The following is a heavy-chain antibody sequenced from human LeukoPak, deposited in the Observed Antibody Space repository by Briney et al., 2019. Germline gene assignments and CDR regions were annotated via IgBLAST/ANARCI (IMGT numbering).Heavy chain of an antibody. Sequence: GGSLRLSCAASGFTFNSYGMTWVRQAPGKGLEWVSAISVSGGSTYYADSVKGRFTISRDNSKNALYLQMNSLRAEDTAVYHCAKGKYSSSWYYDYWGQGTLVTVSS. J-gene: IGHJ4*02. CDR3: AKGKYSSSWYYDY. CDR2: ISVSGGST. CDR1: GFTFNSYG. V-gene: IGHV3-23*01. D-gene: IGHD6-13*01.